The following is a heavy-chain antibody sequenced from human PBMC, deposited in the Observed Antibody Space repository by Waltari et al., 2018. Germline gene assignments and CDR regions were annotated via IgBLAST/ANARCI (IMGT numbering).Heavy chain of an antibody. V-gene: IGHV4-31*03. CDR2: IYYSGIT. D-gene: IGHD1-26*01. J-gene: IGHJ4*02. CDR3: ARDLVGATIGY. CDR1: GGSISRRGLF. Sequence: QVQLQESGPGLVKPSETLSLTCSVSGGSISRRGLFWSWIRQHPGKGLEWIGDIYYSGITYYNPSLKSRVTISKDTSKNQISLRLASVTAADTAVYYCARDLVGATIGYWGQGTLVNVSS.